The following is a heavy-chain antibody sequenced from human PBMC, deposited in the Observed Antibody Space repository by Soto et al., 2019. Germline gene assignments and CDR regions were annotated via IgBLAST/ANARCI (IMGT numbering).Heavy chain of an antibody. D-gene: IGHD2-2*01. CDR2: ISSSSSYI. V-gene: IGHV3-21*01. J-gene: IGHJ4*02. Sequence: GGSLRLSCAASGFTFSSYSMNWVRQAPGKGLEWVSSISSSSSYIYYADSVKGRFTISRDNAKNSLYLQMNSLRAEDTAVYYCARSGGYCSSTSCVYYFDYWGQGTLVTVSS. CDR3: ARSGGYCSSTSCVYYFDY. CDR1: GFTFSSYS.